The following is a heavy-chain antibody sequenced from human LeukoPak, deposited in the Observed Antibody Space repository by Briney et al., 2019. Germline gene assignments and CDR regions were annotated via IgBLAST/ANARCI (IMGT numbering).Heavy chain of an antibody. J-gene: IGHJ4*02. Sequence: GGSLRLSCAASGFTFSSYWMSWVRQAPGKGLEWVANINQDGSEKYSVDSVKGRFTISRDNTKKSLYLQMNSLRAEDTAVYYCARGDGSGWHIYWGQGTLVTVSS. CDR2: INQDGSEK. CDR3: ARGDGSGWHIY. V-gene: IGHV3-7*05. CDR1: GFTFSSYW. D-gene: IGHD6-19*01.